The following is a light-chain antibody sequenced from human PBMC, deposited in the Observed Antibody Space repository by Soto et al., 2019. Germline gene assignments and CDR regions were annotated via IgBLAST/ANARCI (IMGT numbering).Light chain of an antibody. J-gene: IGKJ4*01. CDR1: QDINSY. CDR2: AGT. CDR3: QQLHVYPST. Sequence: IQLTQSPSSLSASVGDRVTITCRASQDINSYLAWYQQKPGKAPNLLIYAGTSLQSGDPSRFSGSGSGTEFTLTISSLQPEDFATYYCQQLHVYPSTFGGGTKVE. V-gene: IGKV1-9*01.